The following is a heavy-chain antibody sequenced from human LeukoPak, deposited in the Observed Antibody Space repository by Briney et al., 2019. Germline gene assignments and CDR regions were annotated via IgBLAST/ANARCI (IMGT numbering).Heavy chain of an antibody. CDR1: GFTFSSYG. J-gene: IGHJ3*02. V-gene: IGHV3-30*02. Sequence: GGSLRLSCAASGFTFSSYGMHWVRQAPGKGLEWVAFIRYDGSNKYYADSVKGRFTISRDNSKNTLYLQMNSLRAEDTAVYYCAKGVSSTSFDAFDIWGQGTMVTVSS. CDR2: IRYDGSNK. CDR3: AKGVSSTSFDAFDI. D-gene: IGHD2-2*01.